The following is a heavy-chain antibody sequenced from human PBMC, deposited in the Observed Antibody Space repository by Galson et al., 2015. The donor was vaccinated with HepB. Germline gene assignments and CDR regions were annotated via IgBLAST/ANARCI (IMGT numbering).Heavy chain of an antibody. CDR1: GYTFTSYG. Sequence: SVKVSCKASGYTFTSYGISWVRQAPGQGLEWMGWISAYNGNTNYAQKLQGRVTMTTDTSTSTAYMELRSLRSDDTAVYYCARAHIVATIIPSPFDHWGQGTLVTVSS. D-gene: IGHD5-12*01. J-gene: IGHJ4*02. V-gene: IGHV1-18*01. CDR2: ISAYNGNT. CDR3: ARAHIVATIIPSPFDH.